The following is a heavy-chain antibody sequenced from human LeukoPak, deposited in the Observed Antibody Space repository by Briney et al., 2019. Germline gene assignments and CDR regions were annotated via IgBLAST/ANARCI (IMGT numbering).Heavy chain of an antibody. CDR2: INHSGST. CDR3: ARVPPSEDDILTGYFNYGMDV. Sequence: PSETLSLTCAVYGGSFSGYYWSWIRQPPGKGLEWIGEINHSGSTNYNPSLKSRVTISVDTSKNQFSLKLSSVTAADTAVYYCARVPPSEDDILTGYFNYGMDVWGQGTTVTVSS. V-gene: IGHV4-34*01. CDR1: GGSFSGYY. J-gene: IGHJ6*02. D-gene: IGHD3-9*01.